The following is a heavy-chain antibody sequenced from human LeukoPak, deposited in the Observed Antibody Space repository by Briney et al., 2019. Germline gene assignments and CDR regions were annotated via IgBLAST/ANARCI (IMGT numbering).Heavy chain of an antibody. Sequence: PSETLSLTCTVSGGSISGYFWSWIRQPPGKGLEWIGYIHYSGSTNYNPSLNSRVTISVDTSKNQFSLRLSSVTAADTAVYYCARYGITIVRGGKYYFDSWGQGTLVTVS. CDR3: ARYGITIVRGGKYYFDS. CDR2: IHYSGST. J-gene: IGHJ4*02. CDR1: GGSISGYF. V-gene: IGHV4-59*08. D-gene: IGHD3-10*01.